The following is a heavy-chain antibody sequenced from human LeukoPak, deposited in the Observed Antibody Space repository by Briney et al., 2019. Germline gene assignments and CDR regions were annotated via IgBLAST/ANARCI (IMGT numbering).Heavy chain of an antibody. D-gene: IGHD2-2*01. V-gene: IGHV3-21*01. Sequence: GGSLRLSCAASGFTFSTYSMSWVRQAPGKGLEWVSSISSSSSYIYYADSVKGRFTISRDNAKNSLYLQMNSLRAEDTAVYYCARLGYCNSTICSIDYWGQGTLVTVSS. CDR2: ISSSSSYI. CDR3: ARLGYCNSTICSIDY. J-gene: IGHJ4*02. CDR1: GFTFSTYS.